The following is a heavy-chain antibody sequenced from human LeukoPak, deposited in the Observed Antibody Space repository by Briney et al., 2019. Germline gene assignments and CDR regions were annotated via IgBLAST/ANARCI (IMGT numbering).Heavy chain of an antibody. CDR1: GGSISSYY. V-gene: IGHV4-59*01. D-gene: IGHD3-10*01. CDR3: ARVPKGSGYFNY. Sequence: PSETLSLTCTVAGGSISSYYWSWIRQPPGKGLEWIGYIYYSGSMNYNPSLKSRVTISVDTSENQVSLKLTSVTAADTAVYYCARVPKGSGYFNYWGQGTLVTVSS. J-gene: IGHJ4*02. CDR2: IYYSGSM.